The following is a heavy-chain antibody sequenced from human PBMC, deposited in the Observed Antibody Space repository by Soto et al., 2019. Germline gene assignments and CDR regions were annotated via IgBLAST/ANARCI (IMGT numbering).Heavy chain of an antibody. CDR2: ISAYNGNT. J-gene: IGHJ5*02. CDR3: ARDRYSNVRVVRRWFDP. CDR1: GYTFTSYG. V-gene: IGHV1-18*04. D-gene: IGHD4-4*01. Sequence: GASVKVSCKASGYTFTSYGISWVRQAPGQGLEWMGWISAYNGNTNYAQKLQGRVTMTTDTSTSTAYMELRSLRSDDTAVYYCARDRYSNVRVVRRWFDPWGQGTLVTVSS.